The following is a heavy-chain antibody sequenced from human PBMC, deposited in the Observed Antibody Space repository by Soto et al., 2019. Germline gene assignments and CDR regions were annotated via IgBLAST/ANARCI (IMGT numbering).Heavy chain of an antibody. CDR3: AREGGESSDGLYYFDS. CDR2: IYYSGNT. Sequence: SETLSLTCTVSGGSTSSDNYWSWIRQPPGKGLEWIGHIYYSGNTDYNPSLKSRLAISIDTSKNQFSLKLSSVTAADAAVYFCAREGGESSDGLYYFDSWGQGSLVTVSS. V-gene: IGHV4-30-4*01. CDR1: GGSTSSDNY. J-gene: IGHJ4*02. D-gene: IGHD3-16*01.